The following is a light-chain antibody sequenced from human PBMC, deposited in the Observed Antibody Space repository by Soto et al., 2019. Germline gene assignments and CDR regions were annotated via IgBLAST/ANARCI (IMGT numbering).Light chain of an antibody. CDR2: GAS. CDR3: QHYGTSPGT. Sequence: EIVLTQSPGTLSLYPRERASLSCRASQSIDSKYLGWYQQKPGQTPRLLIYGASSRATGIPDRFSGSGSGTDFTLTISRLEPEDFAVYYCQHYGTSPGTFGQGTKVDIK. V-gene: IGKV3-20*01. J-gene: IGKJ1*01. CDR1: QSIDSKY.